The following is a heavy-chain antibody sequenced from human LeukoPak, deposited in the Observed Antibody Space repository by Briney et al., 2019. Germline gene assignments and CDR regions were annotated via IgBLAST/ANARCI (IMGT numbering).Heavy chain of an antibody. V-gene: IGHV1-69*13. CDR3: ARDMHYYYGSGLDI. D-gene: IGHD3-10*01. Sequence: ASVKVSCKASGGTFSSYAISWVRQAPGQALEWMGGIIPIFGTANYAQKFQGRVTITADESTSTAYMELSSLRSEDTAVYYCARDMHYYYGSGLDIWGQGTMVTVSS. CDR1: GGTFSSYA. CDR2: IIPIFGTA. J-gene: IGHJ3*02.